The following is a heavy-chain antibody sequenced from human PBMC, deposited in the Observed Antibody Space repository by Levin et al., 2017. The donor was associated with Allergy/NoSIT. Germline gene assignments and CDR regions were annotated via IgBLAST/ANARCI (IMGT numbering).Heavy chain of an antibody. J-gene: IGHJ3*02. D-gene: IGHD1-26*01. Sequence: LSLTCAGSGFTFSSYSVNWVRQAPGKGLEWVSSISSRSTHIYYADSVRGRFTISRDNAKNSLYLQMNSLRDEDTAVYYCARGGMGATADDTFDIWGRGTMVTVSS. CDR2: ISSRSTHI. CDR3: ARGGMGATADDTFDI. V-gene: IGHV3-21*01. CDR1: GFTFSSYS.